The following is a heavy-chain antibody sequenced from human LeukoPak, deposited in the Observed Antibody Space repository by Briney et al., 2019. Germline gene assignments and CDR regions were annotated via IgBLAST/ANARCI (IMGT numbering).Heavy chain of an antibody. CDR1: GFTFSTYA. J-gene: IGHJ4*02. CDR2: ISPSGGTT. Sequence: GGSLRLSCVASGFTFSTYAMSWVRQTPGKGLEWVSTISPSGGTTYFADSVKGRFTISRDNSKSTLYLQMNSLRAEDTAVYYCARKTSVALDYWGQGTLVTVSS. D-gene: IGHD2-21*01. CDR3: ARKTSVALDY. V-gene: IGHV3-23*01.